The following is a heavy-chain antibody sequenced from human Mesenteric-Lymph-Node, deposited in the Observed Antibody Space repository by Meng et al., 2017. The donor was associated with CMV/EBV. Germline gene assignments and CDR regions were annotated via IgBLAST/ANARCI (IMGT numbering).Heavy chain of an antibody. CDR2: IRHDGSKR. CDR3: ARDQTYYDFWSGYYI. Sequence: GGSLRLSCAASGFTFSSYGMHWVRQAPGKGLEWVAFIRHDGSKRYYIDSVKGRFTISRDNAKNSLYLQMNSLRAEDTAVYYCARDQTYYDFWSGYYIWGQGSLVTVSS. CDR1: GFTFSSYG. J-gene: IGHJ4*02. D-gene: IGHD3-3*01. V-gene: IGHV3-30*02.